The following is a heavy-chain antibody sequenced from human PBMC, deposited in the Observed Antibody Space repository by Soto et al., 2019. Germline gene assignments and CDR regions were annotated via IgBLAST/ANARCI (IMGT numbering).Heavy chain of an antibody. CDR2: ISPSGGDT. CDR3: ARGWGSPDP. V-gene: IGHV3-23*01. CDR1: GFTFSSYG. D-gene: IGHD7-27*01. Sequence: GGSLRLSCAASGFTFSSYGMTWVRQAPGKGLEWVSSISPSGGDTYYADSVKGRVTISRDNSINTLYLQMDSLRVEDTALYYCARGWGSPDPWGQGTLVTFSS. J-gene: IGHJ5*02.